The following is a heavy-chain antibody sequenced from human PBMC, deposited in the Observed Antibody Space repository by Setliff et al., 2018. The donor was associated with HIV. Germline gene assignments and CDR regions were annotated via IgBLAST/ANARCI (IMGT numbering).Heavy chain of an antibody. Sequence: GGSLRLSCAASGFIFNAYTMVWVRQAPGKGLEWISHISSTSKTKYYAESVRGRISVSRDNAKNSLYLEMISLRAEDTAVYYCAYYSLGNFYFGYYYYHGMDVWGQGTTVTVSS. D-gene: IGHD3-10*01. CDR1: GFIFNAYT. CDR2: ISSTSKTK. V-gene: IGHV3-48*04. J-gene: IGHJ6*02. CDR3: AYYSLGNFYFGYYYYHGMDV.